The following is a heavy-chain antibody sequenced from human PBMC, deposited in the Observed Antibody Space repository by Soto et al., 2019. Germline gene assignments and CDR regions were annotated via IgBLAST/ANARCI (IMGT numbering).Heavy chain of an antibody. J-gene: IGHJ4*02. D-gene: IGHD3-16*01. CDR2: IGTSDGST. CDR1: GFTFSSHN. V-gene: IGHV3-21*02. CDR3: AREFSIMMRAYN. Sequence: EVQLVESGGGLVKPGGSLRLSCAASGFTFSSHNIYWFRQPPGKGLEWVSSIGTSDGSTFYADSVRGRFTISKDNAKNSVYLQMDSLRAEDTAIYHCAREFSIMMRAYNWGQGTLVTVSS.